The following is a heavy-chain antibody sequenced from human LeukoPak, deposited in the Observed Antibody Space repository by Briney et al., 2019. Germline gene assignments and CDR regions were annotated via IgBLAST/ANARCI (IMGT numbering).Heavy chain of an antibody. CDR2: MYHTGST. V-gene: IGHV4-38-2*02. J-gene: IGHJ4*02. CDR3: ARGRYVTTRGGAAAGFLDY. D-gene: IGHD6-13*01. Sequence: PSETLSLTCTVSGYSMSSGYYWGWIRQPPERGLEWIGSMYHTGSTYYNPSLKSRVTISVDTSKNQFYLKLSSVTAADTAVYYCARGRYVTTRGGAAAGFLDYWGQGTLVTVST. CDR1: GYSMSSGYY.